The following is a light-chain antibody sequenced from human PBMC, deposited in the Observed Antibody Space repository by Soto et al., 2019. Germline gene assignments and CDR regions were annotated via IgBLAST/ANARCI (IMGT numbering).Light chain of an antibody. Sequence: QSVMTQPAPVSGSPEQSFTLSCTGTTRLVGSYNLVSWYQHHPGKAPKLMVHEVTKRPSGVSIRFSGSKSGTTASLTISGLQAEDEADYFCCSYAGSNSYVFGIGTKVTVL. CDR1: TRLVGSYNL. CDR3: CSYAGSNSYV. V-gene: IGLV2-23*02. J-gene: IGLJ1*01. CDR2: EVT.